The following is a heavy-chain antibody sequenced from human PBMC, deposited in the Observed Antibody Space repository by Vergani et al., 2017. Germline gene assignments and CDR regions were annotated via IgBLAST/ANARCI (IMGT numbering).Heavy chain of an antibody. V-gene: IGHV3-33*01. Sequence: QVQLEESGGGVVQPGRSLRLSCAGSGFTLSSHAMHWVRQAPGKGLEWVAFIWYDGSKEYYADSVKGRFTISRDNSKNTLYLQMNNLRAADTAVYYCARGGLDCSSTSCYTGWFDPWGQGTLVTVSS. CDR2: IWYDGSKE. CDR3: ARGGLDCSSTSCYTGWFDP. J-gene: IGHJ5*02. CDR1: GFTLSSHA. D-gene: IGHD2-2*02.